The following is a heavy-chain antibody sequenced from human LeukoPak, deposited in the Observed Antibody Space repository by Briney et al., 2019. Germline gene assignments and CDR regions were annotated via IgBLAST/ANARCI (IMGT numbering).Heavy chain of an antibody. CDR2: INHSGST. CDR3: ARGGCSSTSRHWSSWFDP. Sequence: PSETLSLTCAVYGGSFSGYYWSWIRQPPGKGLEWIGGINHSGSTNYNPSLKSRVTISVDTSKNQFSLKLSSVTAADTAVYYCARGGCSSTSRHWSSWFDPWGQGTLVTVSS. V-gene: IGHV4-34*01. CDR1: GGSFSGYY. D-gene: IGHD2-2*01. J-gene: IGHJ5*02.